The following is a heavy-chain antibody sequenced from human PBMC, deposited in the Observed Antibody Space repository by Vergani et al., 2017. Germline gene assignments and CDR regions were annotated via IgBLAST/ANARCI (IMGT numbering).Heavy chain of an antibody. J-gene: IGHJ4*02. CDR1: GFTFSSYA. D-gene: IGHD3-10*01. V-gene: IGHV3-23*01. CDR3: AKAPPMVRGVILYYFDY. CDR2: ISGSGGST. Sequence: EVQLLESGGGLVQPGGSLRLSCAASGFTFSSYAMSWVRQAPGKGLEWVSAISGSGGSTYYADSVKGRFTISRDNSKNTLYLQMNSLRAEDTAVYYCAKAPPMVRGVILYYFDYWGQGTLVTVSS.